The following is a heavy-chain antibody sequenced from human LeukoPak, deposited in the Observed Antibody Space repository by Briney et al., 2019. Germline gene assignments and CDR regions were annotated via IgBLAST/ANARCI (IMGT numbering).Heavy chain of an antibody. V-gene: IGHV1-18*01. CDR3: ARDLVATARALNWFDP. D-gene: IGHD5-12*01. CDR2: ISAYNGNT. Sequence: ASVKVSCKASGYTFTSYGISWVRQAPGQGLEWMGWISAYNGNTNYAQKLQGRVTMTTDTSTSTAYMELRSLRSDDTAVYYCARDLVATARALNWFDPWGQGTLVTVSS. CDR1: GYTFTSYG. J-gene: IGHJ5*02.